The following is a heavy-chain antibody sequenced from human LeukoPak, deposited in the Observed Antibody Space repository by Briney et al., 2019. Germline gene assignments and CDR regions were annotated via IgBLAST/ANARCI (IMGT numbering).Heavy chain of an antibody. J-gene: IGHJ4*02. V-gene: IGHV3-23*01. D-gene: IGHD4-17*01. Sequence: GGSLRLSCAASGFTFSSYAMSWVRQAPGKGLEWVSGISGSGGSTYYADSVKGRFTISRDDSKNTLSLQMNSLRAEDTAVYYCAKDLGGTTALDYWGQGTLVTVSS. CDR3: AKDLGGTTALDY. CDR1: GFTFSSYA. CDR2: ISGSGGST.